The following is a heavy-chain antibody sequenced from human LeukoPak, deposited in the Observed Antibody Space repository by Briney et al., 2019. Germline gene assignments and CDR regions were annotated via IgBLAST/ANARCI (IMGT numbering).Heavy chain of an antibody. Sequence: ASEKVSCKASGYTFTAYYMHWVRQAPLQGREWMGRINPDSGGTNYAQNFQGRVTITRDTSITTAHMELSTVSADASAVYYCASLVSLVTMIVMPPPGAFDIWGQGTMVTVSS. V-gene: IGHV1-2*06. CDR2: INPDSGGT. J-gene: IGHJ3*02. CDR3: ASLVSLVTMIVMPPPGAFDI. D-gene: IGHD3-22*01. CDR1: GYTFTAYY.